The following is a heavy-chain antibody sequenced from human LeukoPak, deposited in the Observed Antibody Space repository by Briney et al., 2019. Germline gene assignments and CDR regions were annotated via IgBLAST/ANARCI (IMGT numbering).Heavy chain of an antibody. CDR3: ARDISSTILYYYYGMDV. D-gene: IGHD2-2*01. CDR1: GFTFGSYA. Sequence: PGGSLRLSCAASGFTFGSYAIYWVRQAPGKGLEWVSGISGSGGITYFADSVKGRFTISRDNSKNTLYLQMNSLRAEDTAVYYCARDISSTILYYYYGMDVWGQGTTVTVSS. V-gene: IGHV3-23*01. J-gene: IGHJ6*02. CDR2: ISGSGGIT.